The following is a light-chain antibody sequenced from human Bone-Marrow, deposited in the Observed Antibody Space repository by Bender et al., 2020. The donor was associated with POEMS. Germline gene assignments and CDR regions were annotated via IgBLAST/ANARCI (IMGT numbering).Light chain of an antibody. Sequence: QSVLTQPPSVSGTPGQRVTISCSGSGSNIGGYPVNWYQQLPGTAPRLLIYTNNERPSGVPDRFSGSKSDTSASLSISGLRSEDEGDYYCCSYAGSSTSPFGGGTKLTVL. CDR3: CSYAGSSTSP. CDR2: TNN. J-gene: IGLJ2*01. V-gene: IGLV1-44*01. CDR1: GSNIGGYP.